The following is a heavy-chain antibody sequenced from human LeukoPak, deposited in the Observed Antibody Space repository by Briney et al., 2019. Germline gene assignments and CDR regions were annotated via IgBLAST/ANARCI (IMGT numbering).Heavy chain of an antibody. V-gene: IGHV4-34*01. CDR1: GGSFSGYY. J-gene: IGHJ4*02. CDR2: INHSGST. Sequence: SETLSLTCAVYGGSFSGYYWSWIRQPPGKGLEWIGEINHSGSTNYNPSLKSRVTISVDTSKNQFSLKLSSATAADTAVYYCARDLPLDYWGQGTLVTVSS. CDR3: ARDLPLDY.